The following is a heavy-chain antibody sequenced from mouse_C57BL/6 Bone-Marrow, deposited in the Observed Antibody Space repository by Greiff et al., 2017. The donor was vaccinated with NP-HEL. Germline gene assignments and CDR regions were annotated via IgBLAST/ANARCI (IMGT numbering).Heavy chain of an antibody. V-gene: IGHV5-2*01. J-gene: IGHJ1*03. Sequence: DVHLVESGGGLVQPGESLKLSCESNEYEFPSHDMSWVRKTPEKRLELVAAINSGGGSTYYPDTMERRFIISRDNTKKTLYLQMSSLRSEDTALYYCARLAPYYYGSSYDWYFDVWGTGTTVTVSS. CDR1: EYEFPSHD. CDR2: INSGGGST. D-gene: IGHD1-1*01. CDR3: ARLAPYYYGSSYDWYFDV.